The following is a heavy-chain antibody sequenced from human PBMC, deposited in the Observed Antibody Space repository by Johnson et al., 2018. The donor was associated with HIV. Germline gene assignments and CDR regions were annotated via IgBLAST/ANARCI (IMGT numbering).Heavy chain of an antibody. V-gene: IGHV3-30*02. J-gene: IGHJ3*02. CDR2: IRYDGSNK. CDR3: AKDVGNYWPNAFDI. CDR1: GFAFNAYG. Sequence: VLLLESGGGVVQPGGSLTLSCAASGFAFNAYGMHWVRQAPGKGLQWVTFIRYDGSNKYYADSVNGRFTISRDNSKNTLYLQMNSLRAEDTAVYYCAKDVGNYWPNAFDIWGQGTMVTVSS. D-gene: IGHD3-3*01.